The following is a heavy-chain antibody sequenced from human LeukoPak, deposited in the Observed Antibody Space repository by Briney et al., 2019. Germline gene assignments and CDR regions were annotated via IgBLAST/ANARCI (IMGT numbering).Heavy chain of an antibody. CDR3: ARDCSGGSCYQRSYYYHYGMDV. CDR1: GGSFSGYY. V-gene: IGHV4-34*01. J-gene: IGHJ6*02. D-gene: IGHD2-15*01. CDR2: INHSGST. Sequence: SETLSLTCAVYGGSFSGYYWSWIRQPPGKGLEWIGEINHSGSTNYNPSLKSRVTISVDTSKNQFSLKLSSVTAADTAVYYCARDCSGGSCYQRSYYYHYGMDVWGQGTTVTVSS.